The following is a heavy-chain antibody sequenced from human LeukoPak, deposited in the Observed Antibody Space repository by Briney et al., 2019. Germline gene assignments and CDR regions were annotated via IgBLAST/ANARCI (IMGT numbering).Heavy chain of an antibody. CDR3: ARDGGRDGYKRFDY. J-gene: IGHJ4*02. CDR2: FDPEDGET. V-gene: IGHV1-24*01. CDR1: GYTLTELS. D-gene: IGHD5-24*01. Sequence: ASVKVSCKVSGYTLTELSMHWVRQAPGKGLEWRGGFDPEDGETIYAQKFQGRVTMTEDTSTDTAYMELSSLRSEDMAVYYCARDGGRDGYKRFDYWGQGTLVTVSS.